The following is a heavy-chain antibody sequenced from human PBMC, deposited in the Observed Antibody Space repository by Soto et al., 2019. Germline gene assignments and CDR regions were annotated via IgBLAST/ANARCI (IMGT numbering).Heavy chain of an antibody. Sequence: PGQSLKISCRTSGYKFTSSWIAWVRQKPGKGLEWIGIIFPSDSDTRYSPSFQGQVTISADRSTSTVFLQWASLKASDTAVYFCARKDKSGYFNWFDPWGQGTLVTVYS. V-gene: IGHV5-51*01. J-gene: IGHJ5*02. CDR1: GYKFTSSW. CDR3: ARKDKSGYFNWFDP. CDR2: IFPSDSDT. D-gene: IGHD3-22*01.